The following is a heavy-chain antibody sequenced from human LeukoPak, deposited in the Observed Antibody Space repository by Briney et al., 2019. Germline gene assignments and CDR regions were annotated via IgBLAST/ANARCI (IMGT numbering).Heavy chain of an antibody. CDR2: ISTTGNS. CDR3: TRAVYSGGSCYSRDFYYGMDL. CDR1: GGSISGYF. V-gene: IGHV4-4*07. D-gene: IGHD2-15*01. J-gene: IGHJ6*02. Sequence: PSETLSLTCTVSGGSISGYFWTWIRQPAGKGLEWIGRISTTGNSNYSPSLKSRVTMSLDTSKNQFSLRLSSVTAADTAVYYCTRAVYSGGSCYSRDFYYGMDLWGQGTTVTVSS.